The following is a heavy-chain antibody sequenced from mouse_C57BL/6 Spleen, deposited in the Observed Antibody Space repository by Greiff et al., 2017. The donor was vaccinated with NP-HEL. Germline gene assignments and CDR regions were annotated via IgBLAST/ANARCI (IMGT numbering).Heavy chain of an antibody. D-gene: IGHD1-1*01. J-gene: IGHJ1*03. CDR2: FYPGSGSI. V-gene: IGHV1-62-2*01. CDR1: GYTFTEYT. Sequence: VQLQQSGAELVKPGASVKLSCKASGYTFTEYTIHWVKQRSGPGLAWIGWFYPGSGSIKYNEKFKDKATLTADKSSSTVYMELSRLTSEDSAIYCCARHEDLRGYFDVWGTGTTVTVSS. CDR3: ARHEDLRGYFDV.